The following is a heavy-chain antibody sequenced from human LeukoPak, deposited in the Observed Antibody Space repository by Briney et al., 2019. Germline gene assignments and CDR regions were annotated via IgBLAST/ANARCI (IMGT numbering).Heavy chain of an antibody. CDR1: GDSISSSSYL. Sequence: PSETLSLTCTVSGDSISSSSYLWGWIRQPPGKGLEWIGSIYYSGNTYYNPSLKSRVTISVDTSKNQFSLKLSSVTAADTAVYYCARGVRSFLDYWGQGTLVTVSS. J-gene: IGHJ4*02. V-gene: IGHV4-39*07. D-gene: IGHD3-10*01. CDR2: IYYSGNT. CDR3: ARGVRSFLDY.